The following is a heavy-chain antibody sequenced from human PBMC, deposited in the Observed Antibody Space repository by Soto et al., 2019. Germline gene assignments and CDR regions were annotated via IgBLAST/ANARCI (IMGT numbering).Heavy chain of an antibody. Sequence: QVQLVQSGAEVKKPGASMKVSCKASGYTFTDFAMNWVRQAPGQTLEWMGWINPGNGNTKYSQKFQGRVTITRDTSASTAYMELSSLRSEDTAVYYCARDLGGAGIRLDWFDPWGQGTLVTVSS. CDR1: GYTFTDFA. CDR2: INPGNGNT. J-gene: IGHJ5*02. D-gene: IGHD3-3*01. V-gene: IGHV1-3*01. CDR3: ARDLGGAGIRLDWFDP.